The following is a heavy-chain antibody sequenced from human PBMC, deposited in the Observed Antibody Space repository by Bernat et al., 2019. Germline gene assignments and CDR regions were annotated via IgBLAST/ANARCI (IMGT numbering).Heavy chain of an antibody. V-gene: IGHV3-7*03. Sequence: VQLVESGGGVVQPGRSLRLSCAASGFTFSSYWMSWVRQAPGKGLEWVANIKQDGSEKYYVDSVKGRFTISRDNAKNSLYLQMNSLRAEDTAVYYCARDAPLVGPIGAYGMDAWGQGTTVTVSS. D-gene: IGHD1-26*01. CDR3: ARDAPLVGPIGAYGMDA. CDR1: GFTFSSYW. CDR2: IKQDGSEK. J-gene: IGHJ6*02.